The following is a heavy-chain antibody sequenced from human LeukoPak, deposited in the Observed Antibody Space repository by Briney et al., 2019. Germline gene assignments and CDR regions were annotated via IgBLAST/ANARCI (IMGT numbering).Heavy chain of an antibody. CDR1: GYSFTSYW. CDR3: ARQGRNYYDSSGNYYFDY. Sequence: GESLKISCKGSGYSFTSYWIGWVRQMPGKGLEWMGIIYPGDSDTRYSPSFQGQVTISADKSISTAYLQWSSLKASDTAMYYCARQGRNYYDSSGNYYFDYWGQGTLVTVSS. V-gene: IGHV5-51*01. J-gene: IGHJ4*02. CDR2: IYPGDSDT. D-gene: IGHD3-22*01.